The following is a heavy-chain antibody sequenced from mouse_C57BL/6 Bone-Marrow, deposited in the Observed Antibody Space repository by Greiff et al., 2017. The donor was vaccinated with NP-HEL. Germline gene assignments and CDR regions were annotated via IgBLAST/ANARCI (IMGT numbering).Heavy chain of an antibody. J-gene: IGHJ4*01. CDR2: IYPGDGDT. CDR1: GYAFSSSW. CDR3: ARWGVRRPYYAMDY. D-gene: IGHD2-14*01. V-gene: IGHV1-82*01. Sequence: QVQLQQSGPELVKPGASVKISCKASGYAFSSSWMNWVKQRPGKGLEWIGRIYPGDGDTNYNGKFKGKATLTADKSSSTAYMQLSSLTSEDSAVYFCARWGVRRPYYAMDYWGQGTSVTVSS.